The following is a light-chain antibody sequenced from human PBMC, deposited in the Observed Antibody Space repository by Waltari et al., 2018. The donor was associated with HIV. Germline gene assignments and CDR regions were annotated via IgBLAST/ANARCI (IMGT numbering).Light chain of an antibody. J-gene: IGKJ3*01. CDR2: DAS. CDR3: QQSYSYPLT. CDR1: QPVTNK. Sequence: DIQMSQSPYTLSASVGDRVTITCRASQPVTNKVNWYQQKPGKAPKLLIYDASTLQGGVPSRFRGGGSGTHFTLTITSVQPDDYATYFCQQSYSYPLTFGPGTKVDV. V-gene: IGKV1-39*01.